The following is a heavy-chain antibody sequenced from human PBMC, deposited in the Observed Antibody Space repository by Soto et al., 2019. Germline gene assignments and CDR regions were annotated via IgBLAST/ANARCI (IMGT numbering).Heavy chain of an antibody. CDR2: INPSGGST. V-gene: IGHV1-46*03. D-gene: IGHD3-10*01. CDR1: GYTFTSYY. J-gene: IGHJ6*03. Sequence: ASVKVSCKASGYTFTSYYMHWVRQAPGQGLEWMGIINPSGGSTSYAQKFQGRVTMTRDTSTSTVYMELSSLRSEDTAVYYCARATYYYGSGSYFRYYYMDVWGKGTTVTVSS. CDR3: ARATYYYGSGSYFRYYYMDV.